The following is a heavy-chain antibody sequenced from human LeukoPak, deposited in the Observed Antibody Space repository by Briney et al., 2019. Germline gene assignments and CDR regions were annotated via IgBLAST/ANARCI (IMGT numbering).Heavy chain of an antibody. J-gene: IGHJ4*02. CDR3: AREYGDFDY. Sequence: SETLSLTCTVSGGSISNYYWSLIRQPAGKGLEWIGRINASGRTNYNTSLKSRVTMSVDTSKNQFSLKVHSVTAADTAVYYCAREYGDFDYWGQGTLVTVSS. D-gene: IGHD4-17*01. CDR1: GGSISNYY. V-gene: IGHV4-4*07. CDR2: INASGRT.